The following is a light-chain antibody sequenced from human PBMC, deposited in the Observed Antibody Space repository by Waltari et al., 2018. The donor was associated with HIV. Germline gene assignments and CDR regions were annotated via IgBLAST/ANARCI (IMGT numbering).Light chain of an antibody. CDR1: SSTIGTDN. Sequence: QSVLTQPPSASGTPGQTVTISCSGGSSTIGTDNVYWYQQLPGMTPKLLIYKNYVRPSGVPDRFAGSKSGTSASLAISGLRSEDEADYYCVGWDSSLSAYVFGAGTKVTVL. CDR2: KNY. J-gene: IGLJ1*01. CDR3: VGWDSSLSAYV. V-gene: IGLV1-47*01.